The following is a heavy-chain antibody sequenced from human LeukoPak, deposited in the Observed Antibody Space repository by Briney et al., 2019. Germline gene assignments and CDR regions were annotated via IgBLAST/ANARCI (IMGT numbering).Heavy chain of an antibody. CDR2: INPGGGST. CDR1: GYTFTSYY. Sequence: GASVKVSCKASGYTFTSYYMHWVRQAPGQGLEWMGIINPGGGSTSYAQKFQGRVTMTRDMSTSTVYMELSSLRSEDTAVYYCARVATGVYYFDYWGQGTLVTVSS. D-gene: IGHD1-1*01. J-gene: IGHJ4*02. CDR3: ARVATGVYYFDY. V-gene: IGHV1-46*01.